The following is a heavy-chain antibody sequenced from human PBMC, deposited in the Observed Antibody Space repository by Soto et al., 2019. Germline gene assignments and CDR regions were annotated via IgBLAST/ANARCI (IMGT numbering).Heavy chain of an antibody. J-gene: IGHJ5*02. V-gene: IGHV3-23*01. CDR3: AKDGGYSYGPNWFDP. D-gene: IGHD5-18*01. Sequence: VGSLRLSCAASGFTFSSYAMSWVRQAPGKGLEWVSAISGSGGSTYYADSVKGRFTISRDNSKNTLYLQMNSLRAEDTAVYYCAKDGGYSYGPNWFDPWGEGTLVTVSS. CDR1: GFTFSSYA. CDR2: ISGSGGST.